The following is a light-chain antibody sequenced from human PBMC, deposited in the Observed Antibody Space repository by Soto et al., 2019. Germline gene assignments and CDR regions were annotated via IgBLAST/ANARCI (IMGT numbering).Light chain of an antibody. CDR3: SSYTSGSSHYV. J-gene: IGLJ1*01. CDR1: SSDVGAYYS. CDR2: GVT. V-gene: IGLV2-14*01. Sequence: QSVLTQPASVSGSPGQSITISCTGTSSDVGAYYSVSWYQHHPGKAPKLIIYGVTIRPSGVSNRFSGSKSGNTASLTISGLQAEDEADYHCSSYTSGSSHYVFGTGTKVTVL.